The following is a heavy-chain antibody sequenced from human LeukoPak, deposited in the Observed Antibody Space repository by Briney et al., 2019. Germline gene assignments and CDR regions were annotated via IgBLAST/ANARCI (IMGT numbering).Heavy chain of an antibody. Sequence: GGSLRLSCAASGLTFSSYEMNWVRQAPGKGLEWVSYISSSGSTIYYADSVKGRFTISRDNAKNSLCLQMNSLRAEDTAVYYCAELGITMIGGVWGKGTTVTISS. D-gene: IGHD3-10*02. CDR3: AELGITMIGGV. V-gene: IGHV3-48*03. CDR1: GLTFSSYE. J-gene: IGHJ6*04. CDR2: ISSSGSTI.